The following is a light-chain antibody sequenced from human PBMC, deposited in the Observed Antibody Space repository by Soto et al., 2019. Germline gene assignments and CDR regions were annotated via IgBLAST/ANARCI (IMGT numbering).Light chain of an antibody. CDR3: QQYNDWPLT. Sequence: ERVMTQSPATLSVSPGERATLSCRASQSVSNELAWYQQKPGQAPRLLIHGASTRATGVAARFTGSRSGRDFTLTLSSLQSEDFAIYYCQQYNDWPLTFGQGTRLEI. J-gene: IGKJ5*01. V-gene: IGKV3-15*01. CDR1: QSVSNE. CDR2: GAS.